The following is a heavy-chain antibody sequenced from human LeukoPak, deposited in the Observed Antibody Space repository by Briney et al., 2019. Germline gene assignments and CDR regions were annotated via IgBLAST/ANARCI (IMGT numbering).Heavy chain of an antibody. CDR3: ARAIPSSGWLNLDY. V-gene: IGHV4-34*01. J-gene: IGHJ4*02. Sequence: PSETLSLTCAVYGGSFSGYYWSWIRQPPGKGLEWIGEINHSGSTYYNPSLKSRVTISVDRSKNQFSLKLSSVTAADTAVYYCARAIPSSGWLNLDYWGQGTLVTVSS. CDR1: GGSFSGYY. CDR2: INHSGST. D-gene: IGHD6-19*01.